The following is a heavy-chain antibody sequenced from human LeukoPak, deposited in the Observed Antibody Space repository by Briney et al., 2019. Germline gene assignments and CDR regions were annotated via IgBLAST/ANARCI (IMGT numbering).Heavy chain of an antibody. CDR1: GFTFSSYW. Sequence: PGGSLRLSCAASGFTFSSYWMSWVRQVPGKGLEWVANIKQDGSEKYYVDSVRGRFTISRDNAKNSLYLQMNSLRAEDTAMYYCARDGVPAAKRNYFDYWGQGTLVTVSS. V-gene: IGHV3-7*01. D-gene: IGHD2-2*01. J-gene: IGHJ4*02. CDR2: IKQDGSEK. CDR3: ARDGVPAAKRNYFDY.